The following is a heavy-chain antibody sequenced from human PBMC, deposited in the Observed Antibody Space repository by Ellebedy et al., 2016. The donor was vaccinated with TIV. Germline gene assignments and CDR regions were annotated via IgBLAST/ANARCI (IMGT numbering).Heavy chain of an antibody. J-gene: IGHJ4*02. CDR2: MYYSGTT. V-gene: IGHV4-59*02. D-gene: IGHD3-10*01. CDR1: SGSVSSFY. Sequence: MPSETLSLTCTVSSGSVSSFYWNWIRQPPGKGLEWIADMYYSGTTNYNPSLKSRVTISVDTAKNQFSLKLKSVTAADTAVYYCARDRNMLRGVVAYWGQGTLVTVSS. CDR3: ARDRNMLRGVVAY.